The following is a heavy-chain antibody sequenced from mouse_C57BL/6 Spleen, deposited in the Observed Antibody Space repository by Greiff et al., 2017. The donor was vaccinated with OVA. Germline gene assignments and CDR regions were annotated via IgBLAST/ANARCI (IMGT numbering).Heavy chain of an antibody. D-gene: IGHD1-1*01. V-gene: IGHV1-82*01. Sequence: QVQLQQSGPELVKPGASVKISCKASGYAFSSSWMNWVKQRPGKGLEWIGRIYPGDGDTNYNGKFKGKATLTADKSSSTAYMQLSSLTSEDSAVYVCAILAFHGSSAWCAYWGQGTLVTVSA. CDR2: IYPGDGDT. CDR3: AILAFHGSSAWCAY. CDR1: GYAFSSSW. J-gene: IGHJ3*01.